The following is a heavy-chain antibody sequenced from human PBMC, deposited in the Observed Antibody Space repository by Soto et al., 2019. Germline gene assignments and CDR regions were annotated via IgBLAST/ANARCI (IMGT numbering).Heavy chain of an antibody. CDR1: GFTFSDYY. D-gene: IGHD3-9*01. V-gene: IGHV3-11*05. Sequence: QVQLVESGGGLVKPGGSLRLSCAASGFTFSDYYMSWIRQAPGKGLEWVSYISSSSSYTNYADSVKGRFTISRDNAKNSLYLQMNSLRAEDTAVYYCARDILTGSVASLDYWGQGTLVTVSS. CDR2: ISSSSSYT. CDR3: ARDILTGSVASLDY. J-gene: IGHJ4*02.